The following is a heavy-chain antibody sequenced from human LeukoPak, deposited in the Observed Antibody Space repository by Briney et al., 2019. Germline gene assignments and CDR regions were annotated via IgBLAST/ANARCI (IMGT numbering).Heavy chain of an antibody. CDR3: ARDRCSSTSCYGGWFDP. J-gene: IGHJ5*02. V-gene: IGHV4-59*01. Sequence: PSETLSLTCTVSGGSISSYYWSWIRQPPGKGLEWIGYIYYSGSTNYNPSLKSRVTISVDTSKDQFSLKLSSVTAADTAVYYCARDRCSSTSCYGGWFDPWGQGTLVTVSS. D-gene: IGHD2-2*01. CDR2: IYYSGST. CDR1: GGSISSYY.